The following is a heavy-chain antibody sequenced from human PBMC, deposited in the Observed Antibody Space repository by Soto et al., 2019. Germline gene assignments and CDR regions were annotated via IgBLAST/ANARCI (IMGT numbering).Heavy chain of an antibody. CDR3: ARGLSYCSSTSCYHPGGMDV. CDR2: IIPIFGTA. V-gene: IGHV1-69*13. J-gene: IGHJ6*02. CDR1: GGTFSSYA. Sequence: SVKVSCKASGGTFSSYAISWVRQAPGQGLEWMGGIIPIFGTANYAQRFQGRVTITADESTSTAYMELSSLRSEDTAVYYCARGLSYCSSTSCYHPGGMDVWGQGTTVTVSS. D-gene: IGHD2-2*01.